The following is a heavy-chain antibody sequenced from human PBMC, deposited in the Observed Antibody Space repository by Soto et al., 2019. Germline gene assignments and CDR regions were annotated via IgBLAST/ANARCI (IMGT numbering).Heavy chain of an antibody. V-gene: IGHV1-2*04. D-gene: IGHD2-2*01. J-gene: IGHJ3*02. CDR2: INPDSGGT. CDR3: AAGNLVVPAAMKLDAFDI. CDR1: GYTFTGYY. Sequence: ASVKVSCKASGYTFTGYYMHWVRQAPGQGLEWMGWINPDSGGTNYAQKLQGWVTMTRDTSISTAYMELSRLRSDDTAVYYCAAGNLVVPAAMKLDAFDIWGQGTMVTVSS.